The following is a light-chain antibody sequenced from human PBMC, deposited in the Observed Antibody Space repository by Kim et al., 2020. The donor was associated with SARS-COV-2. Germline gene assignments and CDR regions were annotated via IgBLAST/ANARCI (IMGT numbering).Light chain of an antibody. J-gene: IGLJ3*02. CDR1: NIVTKN. CDR3: QVWDSSTWV. CDR2: RDT. Sequence: SYELTQPLSVSVALGQTARITCGGNNIVTKNVHWYQQKPGLAPVLVMYRDTNRPSGIPERFSGSNSGNTATLTISRAQAGDEADYYCQVWDSSTWVFGGGTQLT. V-gene: IGLV3-9*01.